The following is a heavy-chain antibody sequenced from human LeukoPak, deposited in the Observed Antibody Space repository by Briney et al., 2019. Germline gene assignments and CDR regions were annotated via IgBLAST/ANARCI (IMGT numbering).Heavy chain of an antibody. CDR3: ARARCSSTDCPPDY. CDR2: MSYDGENE. Sequence: PGGSLRLSCAASAFTFNSFAMHWVRLAPGKGLEWVAAMSYDGENEFYAGSVRGRFTIPRDNSENTLHLQLDSLRAEDTAVFYCARARCSSTDCPPDYWGQGTLVTVSS. D-gene: IGHD2-2*01. V-gene: IGHV3-30*08. CDR1: AFTFNSFA. J-gene: IGHJ4*02.